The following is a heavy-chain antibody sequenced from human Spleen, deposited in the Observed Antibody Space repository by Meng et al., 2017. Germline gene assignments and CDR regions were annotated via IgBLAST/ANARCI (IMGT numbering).Heavy chain of an antibody. D-gene: IGHD5-18*01. Sequence: GGSLRLSCTVSDDSISSYYWNWVRQGPGKGLEWVSYISSSASTIYYADSAKGRFTISRDNAKNSLYLQMNSLRAEDTAVYYCAKDFRRSFKQLWSPTIWGQGTLVTVSS. CDR1: DDSISSYY. CDR3: AKDFRRSFKQLWSPTI. J-gene: IGHJ4*02. CDR2: ISSSASTI. V-gene: IGHV3-48*03.